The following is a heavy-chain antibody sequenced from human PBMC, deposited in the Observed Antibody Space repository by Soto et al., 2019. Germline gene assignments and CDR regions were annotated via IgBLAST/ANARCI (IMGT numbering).Heavy chain of an antibody. J-gene: IGHJ6*02. V-gene: IGHV1-46*01. CDR2: INPSGGST. CDR1: GYTFTSYY. Sequence: ASVKVSCKSSGYTFTSYYMHWVRQAPGQGLEWMGIINPSGGSTSYAQKFQGRVTMTRDTSTSTVYMELSSLRSEDTAVYYCARSTGRGVVVPAAIRWGYYYYGMDVWGQGTTVTVSS. CDR3: ARSTGRGVVVPAAIRWGYYYYGMDV. D-gene: IGHD2-2*02.